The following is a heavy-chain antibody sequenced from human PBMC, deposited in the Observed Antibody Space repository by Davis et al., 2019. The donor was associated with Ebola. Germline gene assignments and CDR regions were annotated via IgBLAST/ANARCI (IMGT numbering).Heavy chain of an antibody. CDR3: ATAEYCTNGVCYSNGMDV. CDR2: FDPEDGET. CDR1: GYTLTELS. J-gene: IGHJ6*02. Sequence: ASVKVSCKVSGYTLTELSMHWVRQAPGKGLEWMGGFDPEDGETIYAQKFQGRVTMTEDTSTDTAYMELSSLRSEDTAVYYCATAEYCTNGVCYSNGMDVWGQGTTVTVSS. D-gene: IGHD2-8*01. V-gene: IGHV1-24*01.